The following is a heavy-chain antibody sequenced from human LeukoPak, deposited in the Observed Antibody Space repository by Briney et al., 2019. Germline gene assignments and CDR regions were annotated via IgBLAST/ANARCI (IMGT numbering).Heavy chain of an antibody. CDR1: GGSFSGYY. Sequence: SETLSLTCAVYGGSFSGYYWSWIRQPPGKGLEWIGEINHSGSANYNPSLKSRVTISVDTSKNQFSLKLSSVTAADTAVYYCARGFRNSWAPFDYWGQGTLVTVSS. CDR3: ARGFRNSWAPFDY. J-gene: IGHJ4*02. CDR2: INHSGSA. V-gene: IGHV4-34*01. D-gene: IGHD6-13*01.